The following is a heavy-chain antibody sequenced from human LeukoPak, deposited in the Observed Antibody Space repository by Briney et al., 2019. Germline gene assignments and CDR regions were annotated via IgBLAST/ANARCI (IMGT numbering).Heavy chain of an antibody. Sequence: ASVKVSCKASGYTFTVYYMHWVRQAPGQGLEWMGWINPNSGGTNYAQKFQGRVTMTRDTSISTAYMELSRLRSDDTAVYYCASLFVAAADLDAFDIWGQGTMVTVSS. V-gene: IGHV1-2*02. CDR1: GYTFTVYY. J-gene: IGHJ3*02. CDR2: INPNSGGT. CDR3: ASLFVAAADLDAFDI. D-gene: IGHD6-13*01.